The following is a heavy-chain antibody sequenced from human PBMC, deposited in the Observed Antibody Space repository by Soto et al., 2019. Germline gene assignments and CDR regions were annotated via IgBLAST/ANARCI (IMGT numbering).Heavy chain of an antibody. Sequence: ASVKGPWKASGYTFTSYDINWVRQATGQGLEWMGWMNPNSGNTGYAQKFQGRVTMTRNTSISTAYMELSSLRSEDTAVYYCARGYYWFGGLDPWGQGTLVTVSS. CDR3: ARGYYWFGGLDP. J-gene: IGHJ5*02. D-gene: IGHD3-10*01. CDR1: GYTFTSYD. CDR2: MNPNSGNT. V-gene: IGHV1-8*01.